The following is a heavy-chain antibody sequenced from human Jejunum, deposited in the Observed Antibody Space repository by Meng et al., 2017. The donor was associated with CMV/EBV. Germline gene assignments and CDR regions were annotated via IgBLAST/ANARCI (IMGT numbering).Heavy chain of an antibody. Sequence: AASGFIFTTAWMSWVRQAPGKGLEWVGRIKSKTDDGTTDYAAPVKGRFTISRDDSKNTLYLQMNSLKTEDTAVYYCTTDLHNWVYWGQGRRVTVSS. CDR3: TTDLHNWVY. J-gene: IGHJ4*02. D-gene: IGHD5-24*01. V-gene: IGHV3-15*01. CDR2: IKSKTDDGTT. CDR1: GFIFTTAW.